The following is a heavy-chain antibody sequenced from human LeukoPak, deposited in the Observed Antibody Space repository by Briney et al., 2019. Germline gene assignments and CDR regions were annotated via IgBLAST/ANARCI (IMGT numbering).Heavy chain of an antibody. CDR3: ARGPGAFDI. V-gene: IGHV3-74*01. Sequence: GSLRLSCVASGFMFSSYWMNWVRQAPGKGLVWVSRINSDGSSTSYADSVKGRFTISRDNAKNTLFLQMNSLRAEDTAVYYCARGPGAFDIWGQGTMVTVSS. D-gene: IGHD2-2*01. J-gene: IGHJ3*02. CDR1: GFMFSSYW. CDR2: INSDGSST.